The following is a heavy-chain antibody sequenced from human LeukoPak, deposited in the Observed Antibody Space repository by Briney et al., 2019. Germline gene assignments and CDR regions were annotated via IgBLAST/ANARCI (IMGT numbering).Heavy chain of an antibody. V-gene: IGHV3-23*01. Sequence: GGSLRLSCAASRFTFNSYTMTWVRQAPGKGPEWVSSISVSGTSTYYADSVKGRFTISRDNSKDTLFLLMNSLRAEDTAVYYCARECCGYSAYENGGQGTLVTVSS. CDR1: RFTFNSYT. D-gene: IGHD5-12*01. CDR3: ARECCGYSAYEN. CDR2: ISVSGTST. J-gene: IGHJ4*02.